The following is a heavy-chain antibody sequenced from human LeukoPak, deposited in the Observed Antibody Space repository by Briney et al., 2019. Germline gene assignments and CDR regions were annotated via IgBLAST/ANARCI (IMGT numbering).Heavy chain of an antibody. CDR2: IYTSGST. Sequence: PSETLSLTCTVSGGSISSGSYYWSWIRQPAGKGLEWIGRIYTSGSTNYSPSLKSRVTISVDTSKNQFSLKLSSVTAADTAVYYCARETYYDFWSDRNWFDPWGQGTLVTVSS. V-gene: IGHV4-61*02. J-gene: IGHJ5*02. D-gene: IGHD3-3*01. CDR3: ARETYYDFWSDRNWFDP. CDR1: GGSISSGSYY.